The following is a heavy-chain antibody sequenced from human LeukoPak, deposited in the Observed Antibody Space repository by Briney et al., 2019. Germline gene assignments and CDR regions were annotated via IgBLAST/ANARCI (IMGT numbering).Heavy chain of an antibody. CDR3: ARTEPAKYYDFWSGYHGNWFDP. V-gene: IGHV4-4*07. J-gene: IGHJ5*02. CDR1: GGSISSYY. Sequence: SETLSLTCTVPGGSISSYYWSWIRQPAGKGLEWIGRIYTSGSTNYNPSLKSRVTMSVDTSKNQFSLKLSPVTAADTAVYYCARTEPAKYYDFWSGYHGNWFDPWGQGTLVTVSS. CDR2: IYTSGST. D-gene: IGHD3-3*01.